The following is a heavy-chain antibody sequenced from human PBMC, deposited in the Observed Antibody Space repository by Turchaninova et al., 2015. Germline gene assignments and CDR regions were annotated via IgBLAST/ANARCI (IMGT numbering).Heavy chain of an antibody. D-gene: IGHD2-21*01. Sequence: QVPPPESGPGLVNPSGTPSLPCAVPGYSIIRDFYWGRIRQPPWKGLEWIGSMYHSGTTYYNPSLKSRVTISVDTSKNQFFLKLTSVTAADTAIYYCSRLAYGSLLGASFDSWGQGTLVTVSS. CDR1: GYSIIRDFY. J-gene: IGHJ4*02. V-gene: IGHV4-38-2*01. CDR2: MYHSGTT. CDR3: SRLAYGSLLGASFDS.